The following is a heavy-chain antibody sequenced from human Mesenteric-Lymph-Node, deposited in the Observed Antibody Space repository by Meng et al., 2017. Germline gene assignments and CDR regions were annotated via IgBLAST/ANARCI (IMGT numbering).Heavy chain of an antibody. J-gene: IGHJ4*02. CDR2: IIPIFGTA. CDR3: ARWEDSYYYDSSGYYPPVS. V-gene: IGHV1-69*06. Sequence: VQVGQYGAGVDKPGSSVKVSFKASGGTVSSYASSWVRQAPGQGLEWMGGIIPIFGTANYAQKFQGRVTITADKSTSTAYMELSSLRSEDTAVYYCARWEDSYYYDSSGYYPPVSWGQGTLVTVSS. CDR1: GGTVSSYA. D-gene: IGHD3-22*01.